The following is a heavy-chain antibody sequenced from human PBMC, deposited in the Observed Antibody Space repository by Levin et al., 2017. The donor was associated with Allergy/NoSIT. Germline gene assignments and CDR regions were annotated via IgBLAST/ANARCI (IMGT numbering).Heavy chain of an antibody. CDR3: TTGYCSGGSCTY. CDR1: GFTFSNAW. CDR2: IKSKTDGGTT. Sequence: GESLKISCAASGFTFSNAWMSWVRQAPGKGLEWVGRIKSKTDGGTTDYAAPVKGRFTISRDDSKNTLYLQMNSLKTEDTAVYYCTTGYCSGGSCTYWGQGTLDTVSS. D-gene: IGHD2-15*01. V-gene: IGHV3-15*01. J-gene: IGHJ4*02.